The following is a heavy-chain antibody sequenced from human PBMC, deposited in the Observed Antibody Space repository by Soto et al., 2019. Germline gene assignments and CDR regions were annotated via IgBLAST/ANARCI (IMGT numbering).Heavy chain of an antibody. CDR3: AKGGKSIAAAGDY. J-gene: IGHJ4*02. Sequence: EVQLLESGGGLVQPGGSLRLSCAASGFTFSSYALIWVRQAPGKGLEWLSAISASGGSTYYAGSVKGRFTISRDNSNNTVYLQMNSLRAEDTAVYYCAKGGKSIAAAGDYWGQGTLVTVSS. D-gene: IGHD6-13*01. CDR1: GFTFSSYA. CDR2: ISASGGST. V-gene: IGHV3-23*01.